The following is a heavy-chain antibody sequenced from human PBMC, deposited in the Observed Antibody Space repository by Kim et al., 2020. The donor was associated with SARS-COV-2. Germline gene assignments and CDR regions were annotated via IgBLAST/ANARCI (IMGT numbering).Heavy chain of an antibody. J-gene: IGHJ4*02. CDR3: ARDRHATGTNYDF. D-gene: IGHD4-17*01. V-gene: IGHV3-30*04. Sequence: GGSLRLSCKASGFGFSHYAMHWVRQAPGKGLEWVALISYDGSIKYCADSVKGRFTISRDNSKNTLYLQMSSLRAEDTAVYYCARDRHATGTNYDFWGQGTLVTVSS. CDR2: ISYDGSIK. CDR1: GFGFSHYA.